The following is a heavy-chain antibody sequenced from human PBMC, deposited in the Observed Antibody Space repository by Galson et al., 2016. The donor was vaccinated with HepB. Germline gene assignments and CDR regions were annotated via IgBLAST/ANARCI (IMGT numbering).Heavy chain of an antibody. CDR1: GFTFSNYP. J-gene: IGHJ4*02. CDR2: IAARSDGS. Sequence: LRLSCAASGFTFSNYPMNWVRQAPGKGLQWVSTIAARSDGSYYEDSVRGRFTISRDNSKNTLSLQMNNLGVEDTALYFCVRDNFADYWGQGTLFTVSS. D-gene: IGHD4-23*01. V-gene: IGHV3-23*01. CDR3: VRDNFADY.